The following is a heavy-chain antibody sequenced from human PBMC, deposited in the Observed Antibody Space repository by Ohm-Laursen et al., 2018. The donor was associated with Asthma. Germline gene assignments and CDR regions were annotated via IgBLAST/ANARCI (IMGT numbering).Heavy chain of an antibody. J-gene: IGHJ4*02. CDR2: INPLGYEK. Sequence: SLRLSCTASGVAFTDSWMSWVRQLPGGSLEWVAKINPLGYEKYYMDSVRGRFTVSRDNAKNSLYLEMNSLRVEDTAVFYCVTDAWWSYVHWGLGTLVTVSS. D-gene: IGHD1-26*01. CDR3: VTDAWWSYVH. V-gene: IGHV3-7*01. CDR1: GVAFTDSW.